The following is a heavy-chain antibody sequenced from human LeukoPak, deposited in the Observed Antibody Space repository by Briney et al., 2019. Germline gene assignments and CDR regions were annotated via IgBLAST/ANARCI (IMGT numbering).Heavy chain of an antibody. CDR3: ARIRRGWSQNWDY. J-gene: IGHJ4*02. Sequence: AGGPLRLSCAASTFTFSNYAMSWVRQAPGKGLEWVANIKQDGSEKYYVDSVKGRFTISRDNAKNSLYLQMNSLRAEDTAVYYCARIRRGWSQNWDYWGQGTLVTVSS. V-gene: IGHV3-7*01. D-gene: IGHD6-19*01. CDR1: TFTFSNYA. CDR2: IKQDGSEK.